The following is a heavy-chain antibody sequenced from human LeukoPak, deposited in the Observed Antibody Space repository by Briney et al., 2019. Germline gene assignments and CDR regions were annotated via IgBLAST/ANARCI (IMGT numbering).Heavy chain of an antibody. J-gene: IGHJ4*02. CDR3: AKGVSGSYYVN. CDR2: ISGSGGST. D-gene: IGHD1-26*01. Sequence: GESLRLSCAASGFTFSSYSMNWVRQAPGKGLEWVSAISGSGGSTYYADSVKGRFTISRDNSKNTLYLQMNSLRAEDTAVYYCAKGVSGSYYVNWGQGTLVTVSS. CDR1: GFTFSSYS. V-gene: IGHV3-23*01.